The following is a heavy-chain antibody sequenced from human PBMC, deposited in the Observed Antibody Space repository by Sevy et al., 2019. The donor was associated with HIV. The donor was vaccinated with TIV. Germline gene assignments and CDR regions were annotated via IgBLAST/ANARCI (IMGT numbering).Heavy chain of an antibody. CDR3: ARVDGYSGSYLEI. CDR2: ILPSGST. CDR1: GGSITSHY. J-gene: IGHJ3*02. Sequence: SETLSLTCTVSGGSITSHYWSWIRQPPGKGLESIGYILPSGSTSYNPSLKSRATISIETSKNKFSLILNSVTAADTAVYYCARVDGYSGSYLEIWGRGTMVTVSS. V-gene: IGHV4-59*11. D-gene: IGHD1-26*01.